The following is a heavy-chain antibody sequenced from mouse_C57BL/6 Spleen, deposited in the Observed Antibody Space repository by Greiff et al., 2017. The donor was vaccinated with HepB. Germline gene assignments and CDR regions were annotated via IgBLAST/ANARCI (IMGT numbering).Heavy chain of an antibody. CDR2: IDPENGDT. CDR1: GFNIKDDY. Sequence: EVQLQQSGAELVRPGASVKLSCTASGFNIKDDYMHWVKQRPEQGLEWIGWIDPENGDTEYASKFQGKATITADTSSNTAYLQLSSLTSEDTAVYYCTRYDGSWFAYWGQGTLVTVSA. CDR3: TRYDGSWFAY. D-gene: IGHD2-3*01. V-gene: IGHV14-4*01. J-gene: IGHJ3*01.